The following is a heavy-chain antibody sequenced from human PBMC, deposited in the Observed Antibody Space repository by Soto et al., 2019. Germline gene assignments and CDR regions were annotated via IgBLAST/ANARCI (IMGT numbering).Heavy chain of an antibody. CDR2: IYYSGST. CDR1: GGSISSGDYY. D-gene: IGHD4-17*01. J-gene: IGHJ4*02. V-gene: IGHV4-30-4*01. Sequence: SETLSLTCTVSGGSISSGDYYWSWIRQPPGKGLEWIGYIYYSGSTYYNPSLKSRVTISVDTSKNQFSRKLSSVTAADTAVYYCARVHDYGGFDYWGQGTLVTVSS. CDR3: ARVHDYGGFDY.